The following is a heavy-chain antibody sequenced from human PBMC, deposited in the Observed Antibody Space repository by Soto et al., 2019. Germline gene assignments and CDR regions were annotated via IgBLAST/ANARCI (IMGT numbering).Heavy chain of an antibody. CDR3: ARGDSTDCSNGVCSFFYNHDMDV. CDR2: ISVYHGNT. Sequence: GASVKVSCKASGYTFGKYGISWVRQAPGQGLEWVGWISVYHGNTVHAQKFRGRVNMTTDTSTNTAYMELGSLKSDDTAIYYCARGDSTDCSNGVCSFFYNHDMDVWGQGTTVTVSS. CDR1: GYTFGKYG. D-gene: IGHD2-8*01. J-gene: IGHJ6*02. V-gene: IGHV1-18*01.